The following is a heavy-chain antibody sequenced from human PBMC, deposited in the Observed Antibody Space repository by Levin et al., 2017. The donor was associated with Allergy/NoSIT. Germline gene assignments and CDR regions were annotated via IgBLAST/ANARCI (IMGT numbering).Heavy chain of an antibody. D-gene: IGHD3-10*01. CDR2: INPNSGGT. Sequence: GGSLRLSCKASGYTFTGYYMHWVRQAPGQGLEWMGWINPNSGGTNYAQKFQGRVTMTRDTSISTAYMELSRLRSDDTAVYYCARDGAWYYYGSGKANWFDPWGQGTLVTVSS. V-gene: IGHV1-2*02. CDR1: GYTFTGYY. CDR3: ARDGAWYYYGSGKANWFDP. J-gene: IGHJ5*02.